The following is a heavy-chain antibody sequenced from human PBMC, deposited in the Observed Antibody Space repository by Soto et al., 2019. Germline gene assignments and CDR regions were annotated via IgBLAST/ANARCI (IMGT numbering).Heavy chain of an antibody. CDR2: INSDGSST. D-gene: IGHD3-16*01. J-gene: IGHJ3*02. V-gene: IGHV3-74*01. CDR1: GFTLSSYW. Sequence: PGGALRLSCTASGFTLSSYWMHWVRQAPGKGLVWVSRINSDGSSTSYADSVKGRFTISRDNAKNTLYLQMNSLRAEDTAVYYCARVRGYVRVDAFDIWGQGTMVTVSS. CDR3: ARVRGYVRVDAFDI.